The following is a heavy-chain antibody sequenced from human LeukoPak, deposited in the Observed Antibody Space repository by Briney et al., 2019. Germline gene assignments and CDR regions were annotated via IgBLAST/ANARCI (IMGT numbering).Heavy chain of an antibody. CDR3: ASPTHYYDSSGPAAYYFDY. D-gene: IGHD3-22*01. V-gene: IGHV1-69*02. J-gene: IGHJ4*02. CDR1: GYTFTSYY. Sequence: ASVKVSCKASGYTFTSYYMHWVRQAPGQGLEWMGRIIPILGIANYAQKFQGRVTITADKSTSTAYMELSSLRSEDTAVYYCASPTHYYDSSGPAAYYFDYWGQGTLVTVSS. CDR2: IIPILGIA.